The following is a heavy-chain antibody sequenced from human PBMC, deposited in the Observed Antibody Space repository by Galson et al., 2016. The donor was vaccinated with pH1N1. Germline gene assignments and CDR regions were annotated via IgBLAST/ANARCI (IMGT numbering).Heavy chain of an antibody. V-gene: IGHV2-70*20. CDR2: IRWDDDK. CDR1: GFSLSTSGMS. J-gene: IGHJ5*01. D-gene: IGHD4-17*01. CDR3: ARFLYGDFVGYLDP. Sequence: PALVKPTQTLTLTCTFSGFSLSTSGMSVTWVRQPPGKALEWLALIRWDDDKYYSTSLKTRLTISKDTSKNQVVLRMTNMDPVDTATYFCARFLYGDFVGYLDPWGQGTRVTVSS.